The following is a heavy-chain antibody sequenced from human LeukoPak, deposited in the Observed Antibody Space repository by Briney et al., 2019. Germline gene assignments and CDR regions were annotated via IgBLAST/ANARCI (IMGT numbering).Heavy chain of an antibody. CDR1: GFTFSDHY. CDR2: ISSDSRII. Sequence: GGSLRLSCAASGFTFSDHYMSWIRQAPGKGLEWLSQISSDSRIIYYADSVKGRFTISRDNARQSLYLQMNSLRADDTALYYCATDTYDYVWGSPWGQGTLVTVSS. V-gene: IGHV3-11*01. CDR3: ATDTYDYVWGSP. J-gene: IGHJ5*02. D-gene: IGHD3-16*01.